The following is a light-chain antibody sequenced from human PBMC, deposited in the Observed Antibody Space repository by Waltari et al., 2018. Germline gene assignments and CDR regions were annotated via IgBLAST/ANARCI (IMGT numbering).Light chain of an antibody. CDR3: QQYYSTPPT. Sequence: DIVMTQSPDSLAVSLGERATINCKSSQSFLYSANNKNYLAWYQQKPGQPPKLLISWASTRESGVPDRFSGSGSGTDFTLTISSLQAEDVAVYYCQQYYSTPPTFGQGTKVEIK. J-gene: IGKJ1*01. CDR2: WAS. V-gene: IGKV4-1*01. CDR1: QSFLYSANNKNY.